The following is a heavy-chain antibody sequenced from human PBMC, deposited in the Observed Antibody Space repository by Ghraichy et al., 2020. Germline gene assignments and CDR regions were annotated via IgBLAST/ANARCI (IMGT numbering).Heavy chain of an antibody. CDR2: IYYTGST. Sequence: ESLNISCTVSGGSLSSYYWSWIRQPPGKGLEWIGYIYYTGSTNYNPSLKTRVTISVDTSKNQFSLKLRSVTAADTAVYYCARGSLYCDSTSCSDYWGQGTLVTVSS. D-gene: IGHD2-2*01. J-gene: IGHJ4*02. CDR3: ARGSLYCDSTSCSDY. V-gene: IGHV4-59*01. CDR1: GGSLSSYY.